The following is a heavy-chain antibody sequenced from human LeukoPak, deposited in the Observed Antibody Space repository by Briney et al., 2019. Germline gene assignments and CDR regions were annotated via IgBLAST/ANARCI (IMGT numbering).Heavy chain of an antibody. J-gene: IGHJ3*02. CDR1: GFTFSNYD. D-gene: IGHD3-10*01. V-gene: IGHV3-30*18. CDR2: ILYDGSNK. Sequence: PGGSLRLSCAASGFTFSNYDMHWVRQAPGKGLEWVAVILYDGSNKDYADSVKGRFTISRDNSKNTLYLQMNSLRAEDTAVYYCAKGTKRLWFGFDIWGQGTMVTVSS. CDR3: AKGTKRLWFGFDI.